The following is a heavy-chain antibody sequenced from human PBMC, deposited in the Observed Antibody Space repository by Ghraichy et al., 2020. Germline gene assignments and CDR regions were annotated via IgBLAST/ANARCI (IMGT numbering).Heavy chain of an antibody. J-gene: IGHJ4*02. CDR1: GFTFSSYA. CDR3: AKVDYYDSSGYPSSSYYFDY. V-gene: IGHV3-23*01. D-gene: IGHD3-22*01. CDR2: ISGSGGST. Sequence: LSLTCAASGFTFSSYAMSWVRQAPGKGLEWVSAISGSGGSTYYADSVKGRFTISRDNSKNTLYLQMNSLRAEDTAVYYCAKVDYYDSSGYPSSSYYFDYWGQGTLVTVSS.